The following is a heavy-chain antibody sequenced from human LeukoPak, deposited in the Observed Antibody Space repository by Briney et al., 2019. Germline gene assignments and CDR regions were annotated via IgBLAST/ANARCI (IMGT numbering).Heavy chain of an antibody. J-gene: IGHJ6*02. V-gene: IGHV3-30*03. Sequence: GGSLRLSCAASGFTFSSYGMHWVRQAPGKGLEWVAVISYDGSNKYYADSVKGRFTISRDNSKNTLYLQMNSLRAEDTAVYYCASFPISPYSSGRYGMDVWGQGTTVTVSS. D-gene: IGHD6-19*01. CDR3: ASFPISPYSSGRYGMDV. CDR1: GFTFSSYG. CDR2: ISYDGSNK.